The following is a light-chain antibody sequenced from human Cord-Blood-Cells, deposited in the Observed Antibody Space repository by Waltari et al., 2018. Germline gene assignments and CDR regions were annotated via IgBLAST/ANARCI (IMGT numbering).Light chain of an antibody. J-gene: IGLJ3*02. V-gene: IGLV2-14*01. CDR2: DVS. Sequence: QSALTQPASVSGSPGQSIPISCTGPSSDVGGYNSVSWCQQHPGKAPKPLIYDVSNRPSGVSNRFSGSKSGNTASLTISGLQAEDEADYYCSSYTSSSTLGVFGGGTKLTVL. CDR3: SSYTSSSTLGV. CDR1: SSDVGGYNS.